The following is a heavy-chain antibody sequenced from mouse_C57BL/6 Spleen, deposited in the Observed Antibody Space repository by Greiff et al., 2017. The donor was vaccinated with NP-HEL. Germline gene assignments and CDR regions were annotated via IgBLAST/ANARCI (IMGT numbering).Heavy chain of an antibody. V-gene: IGHV1-61*01. CDR2: IYPSDSET. CDR1: GYTFTSYW. J-gene: IGHJ1*03. D-gene: IGHD1-1*01. CDR3: ARNGTTVVDYWYFDV. Sequence: VQLKQPGAELVRPGSSVKLSCKASGYTFTSYWMDWVKQRPGQGLEWIGNIYPSDSETHYNQKFKDKATLTVDKSSSTAYMQLSSLTSEDSAVYYCARNGTTVVDYWYFDVWGTGTTVTVSS.